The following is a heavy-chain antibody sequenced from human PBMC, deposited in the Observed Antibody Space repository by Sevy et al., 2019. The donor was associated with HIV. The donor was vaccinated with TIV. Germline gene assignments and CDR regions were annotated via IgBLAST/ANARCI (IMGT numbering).Heavy chain of an antibody. D-gene: IGHD6-13*01. CDR1: GFTFDDYT. CDR2: ISWDGGST. CDR3: AKGIAGIAAAGIQEYYYYYYGMDV. Sequence: GGSLRLSCAASGFTFDDYTMHWVRQAPGKGLEWVSLISWDGGSTYYADSVKGRFTISRDNSKNSLYLRMNSLRTEDTALYYCAKGIAGIAAAGIQEYYYYYYGMDVWGQGTTVTVSS. V-gene: IGHV3-43*01. J-gene: IGHJ6*02.